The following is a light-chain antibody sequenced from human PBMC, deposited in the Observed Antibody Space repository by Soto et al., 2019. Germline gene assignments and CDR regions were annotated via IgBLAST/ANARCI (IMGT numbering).Light chain of an antibody. J-gene: IGLJ3*02. V-gene: IGLV2-23*02. Sequence: QSARTQPASVSGSRGQSITISCTGTSSNVGSYNFVSWYRQYPGKAPELIIYEVSQRPSTFFNRFSGSKSGNTASLTISGLQSDDEADYYCCSYAGNNALVFGGGTKVTVL. CDR3: CSYAGNNALV. CDR2: EVS. CDR1: SSNVGSYNF.